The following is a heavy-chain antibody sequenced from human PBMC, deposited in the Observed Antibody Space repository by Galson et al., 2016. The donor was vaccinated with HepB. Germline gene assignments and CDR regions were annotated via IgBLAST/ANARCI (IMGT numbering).Heavy chain of an antibody. CDR1: GYTFTNYD. Sequence: SVKVSCKASGYTFTNYDFNWVRQAPGQGLEWLGWMTPNSGNTGYAQKFQGRLSLTRDISTSTAYMELSSLTPDDTAVYYCARNRPFTGDFGYWGQGTLVTVSS. J-gene: IGHJ4*02. V-gene: IGHV1-8*02. CDR2: MTPNSGNT. CDR3: ARNRPFTGDFGY. D-gene: IGHD7-27*01.